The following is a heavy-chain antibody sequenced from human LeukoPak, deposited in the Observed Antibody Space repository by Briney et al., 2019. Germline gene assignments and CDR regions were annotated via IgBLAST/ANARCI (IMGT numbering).Heavy chain of an antibody. CDR1: GFIFSSYS. Sequence: PGGSLRLSCAASGFIFSSYSMNWVRQAPGKGLEWVSYISSGVTTTYYADPVKGRFTISRDNAKNSLYLQMNSLRDEDTAVYYCARRGTGPFDYWSQGTLVTVSS. CDR3: ARRGTGPFDY. J-gene: IGHJ4*02. D-gene: IGHD1-1*01. V-gene: IGHV3-48*02. CDR2: ISSGVTTT.